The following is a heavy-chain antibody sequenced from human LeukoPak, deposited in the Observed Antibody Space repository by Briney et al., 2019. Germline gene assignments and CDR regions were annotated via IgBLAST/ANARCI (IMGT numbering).Heavy chain of an antibody. CDR3: AREGTTITTWDS. D-gene: IGHD4-11*01. J-gene: IGHJ4*02. CDR1: DGSITNNNYY. CDR2: IYYSGST. V-gene: IGHV4-39*01. Sequence: SETLSLTCTVSDGSITNNNYYWGWIRQPPGKGLEWIGSIYYSGSTYYNPSLKSRVTISVDTSKNQFSLKLSSVTAVDTAVYYCAREGTTITTWDSWGQGTLVTVSS.